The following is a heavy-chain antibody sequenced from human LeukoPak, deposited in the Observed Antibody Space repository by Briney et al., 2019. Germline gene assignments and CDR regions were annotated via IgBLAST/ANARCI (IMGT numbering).Heavy chain of an antibody. CDR1: GYTFTGYY. D-gene: IGHD3-16*01. V-gene: IGHV1-2*06. CDR3: AGGVLHGGGNWFDP. CDR2: INPNSGGT. Sequence: ASVKVSCKXSGYTFTGYYMHWLRQAPGQGLEWMGRINPNSGGTYYSQKFQGRVTMTRDTSISTSYMELTSLISDDTAVYYCAGGVLHGGGNWFDPWGQGTLVTVSS. J-gene: IGHJ5*02.